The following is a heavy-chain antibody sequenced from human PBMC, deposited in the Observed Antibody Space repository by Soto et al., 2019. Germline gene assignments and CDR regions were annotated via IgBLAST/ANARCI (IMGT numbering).Heavy chain of an antibody. Sequence: EVQLVETGGGLIQPGGSLRLSCAASGFTVGTSFMSWVGQAPGKGLEWVSVIYSGGTIYYADSVKGRFTTSRDNSKNTLYLQMNSLRAEDTGVYYCAREGLGGTFDYWGQGTLVTVSS. CDR2: IYSGGTI. J-gene: IGHJ4*02. V-gene: IGHV3-53*02. D-gene: IGHD1-26*01. CDR3: AREGLGGTFDY. CDR1: GFTVGTSF.